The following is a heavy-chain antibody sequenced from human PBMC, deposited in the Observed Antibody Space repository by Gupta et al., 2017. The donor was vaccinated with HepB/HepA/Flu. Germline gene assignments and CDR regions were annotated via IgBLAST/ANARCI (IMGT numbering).Heavy chain of an antibody. Sequence: QVQLLQSGAEVKKPGASVKVSCKVSGYTLSQLPMHWVRQAPGKGLEWMGGFDPEEAETIKQEFKGRVTMTEDTSTDTAYMELSGLRSEDTAVYDCTTDSRSGNYFATAFDIWGQGTMVTGSS. CDR3: TTDSRSGNYFATAFDI. CDR2: FDPEEAET. V-gene: IGHV1-24*01. J-gene: IGHJ3*02. CDR1: GYTLSQLP. D-gene: IGHD1-26*01.